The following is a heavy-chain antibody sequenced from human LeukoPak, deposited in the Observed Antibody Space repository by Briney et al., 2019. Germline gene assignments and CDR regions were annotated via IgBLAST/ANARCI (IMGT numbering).Heavy chain of an antibody. CDR1: GFAFSNYA. CDR2: ISGSGGST. J-gene: IGHJ4*02. CDR3: AKAFYTLYYFDY. D-gene: IGHD3-10*01. V-gene: IGHV3-23*01. Sequence: GGSLRLSCAASGFAFSNYAMSWVRQVPGKGLEWVSAISGSGGSTYYADSVKGRFTISRDNSKNTLYLQMNSLRAEDTAVYYCAKAFYTLYYFDYWGQGTLVTVSS.